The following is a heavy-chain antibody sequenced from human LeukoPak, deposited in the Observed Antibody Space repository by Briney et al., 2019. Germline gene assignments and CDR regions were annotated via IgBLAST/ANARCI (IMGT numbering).Heavy chain of an antibody. CDR2: INGRGYST. CDR1: GFTFSNYA. D-gene: IGHD4-17*01. J-gene: IGHJ5*02. Sequence: GGSLRLSCAASGFTFSNYAMNWVRQAPGKGLEWVSGINGRGYSTYYADSVKGRFTISRDNSKNTLYLQMNSLRAEDTAVYYCAKEPYGDYAGWFDPWGQGTLVTVSS. CDR3: AKEPYGDYAGWFDP. V-gene: IGHV3-23*01.